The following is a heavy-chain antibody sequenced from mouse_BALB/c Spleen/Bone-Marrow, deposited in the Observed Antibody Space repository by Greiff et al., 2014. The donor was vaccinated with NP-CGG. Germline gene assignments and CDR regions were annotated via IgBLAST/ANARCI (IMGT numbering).Heavy chain of an antibody. CDR3: TREGAY. CDR1: GYTFNSYY. V-gene: IGHV1S81*02. CDR2: INASNGDT. J-gene: IGHJ3*01. Sequence: QVQLQQSGAELVKPGASVKLSCKASGYTFNSYYMYWVKKKPGQSLEWIGEINASNGDTNFNEKFKSKATMTVDKSSSTAYMQLSSLTSEDSAVYYCTREGAYWGQGTLVTVSA.